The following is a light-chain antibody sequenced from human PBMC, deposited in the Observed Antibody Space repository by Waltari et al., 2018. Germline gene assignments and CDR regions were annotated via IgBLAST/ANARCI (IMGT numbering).Light chain of an antibody. V-gene: IGKV3-20*01. Sequence: EIVLTQSPGTLSLPTGERATLSCRASQSVSSSYLAWLQQKPGQAPRLLIYGTSSRAPGIPDRFSGSGSGTDFTLTISRLEPEDFAVYHCHQYGSSPRITFGGGTKVEIK. CDR2: GTS. CDR3: HQYGSSPRIT. CDR1: QSVSSSY. J-gene: IGKJ4*01.